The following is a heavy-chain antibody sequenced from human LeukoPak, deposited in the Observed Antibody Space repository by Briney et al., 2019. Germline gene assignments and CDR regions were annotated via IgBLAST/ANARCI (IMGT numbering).Heavy chain of an antibody. CDR2: ISAYNGNT. D-gene: IGHD3-22*01. V-gene: IGHV1-18*01. Sequence: ASVKVSCKASGYTFTSYGISWVRQAPGQGLEWMGWISAYNGNTNYAQKLQGRVTMTTDTSTSTAYMELRSLRSDDTAVYYCARDSNPYYDSSGYYFGWGQGTLVTVSS. CDR3: ARDSNPYYDSSGYYFG. CDR1: GYTFTSYG. J-gene: IGHJ4*02.